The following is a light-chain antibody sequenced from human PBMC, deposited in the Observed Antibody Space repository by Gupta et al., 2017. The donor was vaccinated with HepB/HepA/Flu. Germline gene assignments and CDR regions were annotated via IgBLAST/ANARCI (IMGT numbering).Light chain of an antibody. Sequence: SALTQPLSVSVSPGQTASIPCSGHTVEDKYVCWYQQNPAQTPGVVIYQDSKRPAGIPERFSGSNSGNTATLTISVTQARDEADYYCQAWDSSVVVVFGGGTKLTVL. J-gene: IGLJ2*01. CDR2: QDS. CDR1: TVEDKY. CDR3: QAWDSSVVVV. V-gene: IGLV3-1*01.